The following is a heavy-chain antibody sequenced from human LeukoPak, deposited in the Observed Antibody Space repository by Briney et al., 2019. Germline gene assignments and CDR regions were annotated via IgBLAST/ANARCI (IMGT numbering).Heavy chain of an antibody. D-gene: IGHD1-7*01. J-gene: IGHJ1*01. CDR3: ATSADSPGNS. CDR1: GFTFSSHW. Sequence: GGSLRLSCVASGFTFSSHWMSWVRQAPGKGLEWLANLNQDASASYYVDSVKGRFTISRDNAENSLYLQMSNLRAEDTAVYYCATSADSPGNSWGQGTLISVSS. V-gene: IGHV3-7*01. CDR2: LNQDASAS.